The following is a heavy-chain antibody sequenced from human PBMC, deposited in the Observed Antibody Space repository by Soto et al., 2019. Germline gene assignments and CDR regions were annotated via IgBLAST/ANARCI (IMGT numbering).Heavy chain of an antibody. CDR2: IGGSGETT. V-gene: IGHV3-23*01. CDR1: GFPFSTTD. Sequence: VGSLRLSCAASGFPFSTTDMSWVRQSPGKGLEWVSTIGGSGETTYYADSVKGRFTISRDNSKNTLYLQMNSLRADDTALYYCAKPSGWFNTWGQGALVTVSS. J-gene: IGHJ5*02. D-gene: IGHD3-10*01. CDR3: AKPSGWFNT.